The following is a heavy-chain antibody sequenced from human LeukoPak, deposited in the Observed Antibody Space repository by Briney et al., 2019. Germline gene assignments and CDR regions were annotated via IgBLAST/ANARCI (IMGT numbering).Heavy chain of an antibody. V-gene: IGHV3-30*04. J-gene: IGHJ4*02. CDR2: ISYDGSDN. Sequence: GGSLRLSCAASGFTFSSYAMHWVRQAPGKGLEWVAIISYDGSDNYSADSVKGRFTISRYNSKNTLYLQMNSLRTGDTAVYYCARDQGATLVRGVTPYLDYWGQGTLVSVSS. CDR3: ARDQGATLVRGVTPYLDY. D-gene: IGHD3-10*01. CDR1: GFTFSSYA.